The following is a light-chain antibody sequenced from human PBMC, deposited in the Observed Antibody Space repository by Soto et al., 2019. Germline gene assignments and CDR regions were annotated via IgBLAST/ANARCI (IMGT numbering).Light chain of an antibody. CDR3: KQGIDCPWT. J-gene: IGKJ1*01. V-gene: IGKV2-30*02. CDR2: EVS. CDR1: YSLIHSDGDTY. Sequence: DVVMTQSPLSLPVTLGQPASISCRSSYSLIHSDGDTYLNWFQQRPGQSPRRLIYEVSNRDSGVPDRLSANGSGTDYTLKINRVVAEDVGIYYCKQGIDCPWTYGQRTEGEIK.